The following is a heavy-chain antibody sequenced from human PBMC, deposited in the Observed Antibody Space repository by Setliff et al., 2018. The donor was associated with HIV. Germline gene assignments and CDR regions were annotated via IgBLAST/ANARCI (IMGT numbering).Heavy chain of an antibody. Sequence: LRLSCAGSGFTFNNFWMAWVRQAPGKGLEWVANIKEDGTARYYADSVKGRFTISRDNAKNTLYLQMNSLRAEDTAVYYCARGGSYSQGAFDIWGQGTMVTVSS. CDR2: IKEDGTAR. V-gene: IGHV3-7*01. CDR1: GFTFNNFW. J-gene: IGHJ3*02. CDR3: ARGGSYSQGAFDI. D-gene: IGHD1-26*01.